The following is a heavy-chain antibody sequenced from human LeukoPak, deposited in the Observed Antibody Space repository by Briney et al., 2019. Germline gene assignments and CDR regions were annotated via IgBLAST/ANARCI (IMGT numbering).Heavy chain of an antibody. V-gene: IGHV3-49*04. CDR3: TRVHFSNGFDP. CDR2: IRSKAYGGTT. J-gene: IGHJ5*02. CDR1: GFTFGDYS. Sequence: GGSLRLSCTASGFTFGDYSMSWVRHAPGEGLEWVGFIRSKAYGGTTEYAASVRGRFSITRDDSKSIASPQMNSQKREDTPVFHCTRVHFSNGFDPWGQGTLVTVSS.